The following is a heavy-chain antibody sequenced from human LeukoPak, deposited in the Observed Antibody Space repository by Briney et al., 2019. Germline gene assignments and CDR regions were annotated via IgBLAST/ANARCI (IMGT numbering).Heavy chain of an antibody. J-gene: IGHJ3*02. V-gene: IGHV3-48*03. D-gene: IGHD3-9*01. CDR2: ISSSGSTI. CDR3: AREGPGALRYFDWFEAFDI. Sequence: PGGSLRLSCAASGFTFSSYEMNWVRQAPGKGLEWVSYISSSGSTIYYADSVKGRFTISRDNAKNSLYLQMNSLRAEDTAVYYCAREGPGALRYFDWFEAFDIWGQGTMVTVSS. CDR1: GFTFSSYE.